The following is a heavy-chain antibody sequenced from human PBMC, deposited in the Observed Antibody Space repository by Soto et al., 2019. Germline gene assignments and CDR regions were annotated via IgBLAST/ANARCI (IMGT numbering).Heavy chain of an antibody. J-gene: IGHJ6*02. CDR2: INHSGST. Sequence: SETLSLTCAVYGGSFSGYYWSWIRQPPGKGLEWIGEINHSGSTNYNPSLKSRVTISVDTSKNQFSLKLSSVTAADTAVYYCARGLGSSSWLHYYYGMDVWGQGTTVTVSS. D-gene: IGHD6-13*01. V-gene: IGHV4-34*01. CDR3: ARGLGSSSWLHYYYGMDV. CDR1: GGSFSGYY.